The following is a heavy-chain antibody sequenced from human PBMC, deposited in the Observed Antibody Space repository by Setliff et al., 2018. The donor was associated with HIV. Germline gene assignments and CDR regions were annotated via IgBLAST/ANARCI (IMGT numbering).Heavy chain of an antibody. CDR2: VSGSGDRI. V-gene: IGHV3-23*01. D-gene: IGHD1-1*01. CDR1: GFTFSNYA. CDR3: ANRLRGYNKWYYFDY. J-gene: IGHJ4*02. Sequence: PGGSLRLSCAASGFTFSNYAMSWVRQAPGKGLEWVSGVSGSGDRIYYADSVKGRFTSSRDNSKNTLSLQMNSLGAEDTAVYYCANRLRGYNKWYYFDYWGQGTLVTVSS.